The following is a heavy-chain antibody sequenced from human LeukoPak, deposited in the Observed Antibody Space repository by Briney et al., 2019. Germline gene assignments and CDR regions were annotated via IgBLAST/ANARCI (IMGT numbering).Heavy chain of an antibody. CDR2: ISGSGGST. CDR3: ARDPRWGNYYYGMDV. J-gene: IGHJ6*02. CDR1: GFTFSSYA. D-gene: IGHD4-23*01. V-gene: IGHV3-23*01. Sequence: GGSLRLSCAASGFTFSSYAMSWVRQAPGKGLEWVSAISGSGGSTYYADSVKGRFTISRDNSKNTLYLQMNSLRAEDTAVYYCARDPRWGNYYYGMDVWGQGTTVTVSS.